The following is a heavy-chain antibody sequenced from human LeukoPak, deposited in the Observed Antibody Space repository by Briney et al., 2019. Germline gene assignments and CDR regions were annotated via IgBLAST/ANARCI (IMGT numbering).Heavy chain of an antibody. CDR2: IYSGGST. J-gene: IGHJ4*02. D-gene: IGHD3-3*01. CDR1: GFTVSSNY. V-gene: IGHV3-53*01. Sequence: QSGGSLRLSCAASGFTVSSNYMSWVRQAPGKGLEWVSVIYSGGSTYYADSVKGRFTISRDNSKNTLYLQMNSLRAEDTAVYYCAREIMTTTFGVVNPGGYFDYWGQGTLVTVSS. CDR3: AREIMTTTFGVVNPGGYFDY.